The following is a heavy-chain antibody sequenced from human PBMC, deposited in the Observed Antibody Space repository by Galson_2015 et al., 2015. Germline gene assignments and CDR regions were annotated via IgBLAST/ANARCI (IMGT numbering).Heavy chain of an antibody. V-gene: IGHV1-18*01. Sequence: SCKASGYTFTSYGISWVRQAPGRGLEWMGWISAYNGNTIYAQKLQGRVTMTTDTSTSTAYMELRSLRSDDTAVYYCARDSYYYDSSGYPFDYWGQGTLVTVSS. D-gene: IGHD3-22*01. CDR2: ISAYNGNT. CDR1: GYTFTSYG. J-gene: IGHJ4*02. CDR3: ARDSYYYDSSGYPFDY.